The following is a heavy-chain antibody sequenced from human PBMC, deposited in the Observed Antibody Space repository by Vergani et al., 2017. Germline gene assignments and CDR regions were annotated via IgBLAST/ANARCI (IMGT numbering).Heavy chain of an antibody. CDR3: ARVGALVGATFLGDY. V-gene: IGHV1-18*01. CDR2: ISAYNGNT. D-gene: IGHD1-26*01. CDR1: GGTFSSYA. Sequence: QVQLVQSGAEVKKPGSSVKVSCKASGGTFSSYAISWVRQAPGQGLEWMGWISAYNGNTNYAQKLQGRVTMTTDTSTSTAYMELRSLRSDDTAVYYCARVGALVGATFLGDYWGQGTLVTVSS. J-gene: IGHJ4*02.